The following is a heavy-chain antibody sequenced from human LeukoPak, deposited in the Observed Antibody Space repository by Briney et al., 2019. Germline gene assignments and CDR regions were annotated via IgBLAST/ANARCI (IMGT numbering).Heavy chain of an antibody. CDR3: ARTSDFWSGYHDY. D-gene: IGHD3-3*01. CDR1: GGSFSGYY. J-gene: IGHJ4*02. V-gene: IGHV4-34*01. Sequence: SETLSLTCAVYGGSFSGYYWSWIRQPPGKGLEWIGEINHSGSTNYNPSLKSRVTISLDTSKNQFSLKRSSVTAADTAVYYCARTSDFWSGYHDYWGQGTLVTVSS. CDR2: INHSGST.